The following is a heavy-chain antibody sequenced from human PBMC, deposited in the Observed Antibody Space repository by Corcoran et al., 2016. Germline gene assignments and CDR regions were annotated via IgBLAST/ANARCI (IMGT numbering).Heavy chain of an antibody. CDR1: GGSFSGYY. CDR3: ARGIVVVPAAIRDYFDY. V-gene: IGHV4-34*01. Sequence: QVQLQQWGAGLLKPSETLSLTCAVYGGSFSGYYWSWIRQPPGKGLEWIGEINHSGSTNYNPSLKSRVTISVDTSKNQFSLKLSSVTAADTAVYYCARGIVVVPAAIRDYFDYWGQGTLVTVSS. J-gene: IGHJ4*02. CDR2: INHSGST. D-gene: IGHD2-2*02.